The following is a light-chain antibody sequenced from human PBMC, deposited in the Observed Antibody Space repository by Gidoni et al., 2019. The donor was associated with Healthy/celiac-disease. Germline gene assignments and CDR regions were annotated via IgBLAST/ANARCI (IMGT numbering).Light chain of an antibody. J-gene: IGKJ4*01. CDR3: QQRSNWPPT. Sequence: EIVLTQSPAPLSLSPGERATLSCRASQSVSSYLAWYQQKPGQAPRLLIYDASNRATGIPARFSGSGSGTDFTLTISSLEPEDFAVYYCQQRSNWPPTFGGXTKVEIK. V-gene: IGKV3-11*01. CDR2: DAS. CDR1: QSVSSY.